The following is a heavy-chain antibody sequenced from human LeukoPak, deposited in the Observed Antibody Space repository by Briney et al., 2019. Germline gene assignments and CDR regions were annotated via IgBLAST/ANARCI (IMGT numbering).Heavy chain of an antibody. CDR3: ARAVDIVATILTRDWFDP. V-gene: IGHV4-59*11. CDR1: GGSISSRY. D-gene: IGHD5-12*01. Sequence: SETLSLTCTVSGGSISSRYWSWIRQPPGKGLEWIGYIYYSGSTNYNPSLKSRVTISVDTSKNQFSLKLSSVTAADTAVYYCARAVDIVATILTRDWFDPWGQGTLVTVSS. J-gene: IGHJ5*02. CDR2: IYYSGST.